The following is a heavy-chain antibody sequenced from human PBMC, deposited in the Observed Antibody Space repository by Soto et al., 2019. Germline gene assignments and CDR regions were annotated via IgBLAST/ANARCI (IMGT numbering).Heavy chain of an antibody. CDR2: INHSGST. CDR3: ARDGVVRGNGFDP. J-gene: IGHJ5*02. Sequence: QVQLQQWGAGLLKPSETLSLTCAVYGGSFSGYYWSWIRQPPGKGLEWIGEINHSGSTNYNPSLKSRVTISVDTSKNQFSLKLSSVTAADTAVYYCARDGVVRGNGFDPWGQGTLVTVSS. D-gene: IGHD3-10*01. V-gene: IGHV4-34*01. CDR1: GGSFSGYY.